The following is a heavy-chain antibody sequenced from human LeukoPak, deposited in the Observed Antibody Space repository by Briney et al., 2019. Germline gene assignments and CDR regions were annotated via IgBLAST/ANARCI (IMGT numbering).Heavy chain of an antibody. CDR3: ARGPSCTSISCYTTGLFDY. J-gene: IGHJ4*02. D-gene: IGHD2-2*01. CDR1: GFTFSIYS. CDR2: ISSSSNST. V-gene: IGHV3-21*01. Sequence: PGGSLILSCTASGFTFSIYSMSWVRQAPGKGLEWVSSISSSSNSTYYADSVKGQFTISRDNAKNSLYLQMNSLRAGDTAVYYCARGPSCTSISCYTTGLFDYWGQGTLVTVSS.